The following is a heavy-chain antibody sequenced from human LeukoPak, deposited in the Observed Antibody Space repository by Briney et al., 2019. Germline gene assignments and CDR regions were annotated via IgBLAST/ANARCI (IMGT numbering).Heavy chain of an antibody. CDR2: IYYSGST. CDR1: GGSISSYY. D-gene: IGHD3-3*01. J-gene: IGHJ4*02. CDR3: ASRSSIWSGYQDTLYYFDS. V-gene: IGHV4-59*01. Sequence: SETLSLTCTVPGGSISSYYWSWIRQPPGKRLEWIGHIYYSGSTNYNPSLKSRVTISVDTSKNQFSLKLSSVTAADTAVYYCASRSSIWSGYQDTLYYFDSWGQGTLVTVSS.